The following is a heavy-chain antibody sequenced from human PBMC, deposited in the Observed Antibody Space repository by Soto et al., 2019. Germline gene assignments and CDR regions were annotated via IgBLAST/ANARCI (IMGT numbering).Heavy chain of an antibody. CDR2: ISYDGSNK. CDR3: AKTPSRGGYYYYGMDV. CDR1: GFTFSSYG. V-gene: IGHV3-30*18. D-gene: IGHD2-15*01. Sequence: SLRLSCAASGFTFSSYGMHWVRQAPGKGLEWVAVISYDGSNKYYADSVKGRFTISRDNSKNTLYLQMNSLRAEDTAVYYCAKTPSRGGYYYYGMDVWGQGTTVTVSS. J-gene: IGHJ6*02.